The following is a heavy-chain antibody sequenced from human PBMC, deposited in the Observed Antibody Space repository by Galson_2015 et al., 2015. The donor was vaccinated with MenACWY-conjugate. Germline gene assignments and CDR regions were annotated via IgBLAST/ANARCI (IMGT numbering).Heavy chain of an antibody. D-gene: IGHD3-10*01. Sequence: SLRLSCAVSGFTFSDYWMAWVRQAPGKGLEWVANIKPDGSENYYVDSVKGRFTISRDNAKNSLFLQMNNLRAEDTAVYYCARDDGGLWFGELVNWGQGILVTVSS. CDR2: IKPDGSEN. CDR3: ARDDGGLWFGELVN. CDR1: GFTFSDYW. J-gene: IGHJ4*02. V-gene: IGHV3-7*03.